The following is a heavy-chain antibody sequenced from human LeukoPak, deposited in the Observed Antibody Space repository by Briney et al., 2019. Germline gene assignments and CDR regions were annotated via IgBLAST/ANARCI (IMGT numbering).Heavy chain of an antibody. CDR3: ARHSSSGYYPIDY. J-gene: IGHJ4*02. CDR2: IYTSGST. CDR1: GGSISSYY. D-gene: IGHD3-22*01. Sequence: SETLSLTCTVSGGSISSYYWSWIRQPPGKGLEWIGYIYTSGSTNYNPSLKSRVTISVDTSKNQFSLKLSSVTAADTAVYYRARHSSSGYYPIDYWGQGTLVTVSS. V-gene: IGHV4-4*09.